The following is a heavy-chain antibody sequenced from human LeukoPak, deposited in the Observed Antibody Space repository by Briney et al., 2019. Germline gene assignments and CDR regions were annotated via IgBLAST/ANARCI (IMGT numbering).Heavy chain of an antibody. J-gene: IGHJ4*02. CDR2: ISYDGSNK. V-gene: IGHV3-30-3*01. Sequence: GGSLRLSCAASGFTFSSYAMHWVRQAPGKGLEWVAVISYDGSNKYYADSVKGRFTISRDNSKNTLYLQMNSLRAEDTAVYYCARDFRGYSYGYGNYWGQGTLVTVSS. CDR1: GFTFSSYA. CDR3: ARDFRGYSYGYGNY. D-gene: IGHD5-18*01.